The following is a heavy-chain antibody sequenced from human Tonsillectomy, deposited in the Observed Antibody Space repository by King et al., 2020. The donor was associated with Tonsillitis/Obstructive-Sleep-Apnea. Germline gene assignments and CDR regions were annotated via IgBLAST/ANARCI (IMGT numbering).Heavy chain of an antibody. V-gene: IGHV3-48*02. CDR3: ARLRYCSRASCYEGFDY. CDR1: GFTFSSYS. Sequence: VQLVESGGGLVQPGGSLRLSCAASGFTFSSYSMNWVRQAPGKGLEWVSYISSSNNTVYYADSGKGRFPISRDNPKNSLYLQMNSLRDEDTAVYYCARLRYCSRASCYEGFDYWGQGTLVTVSS. D-gene: IGHD2-2*01. CDR2: ISSSNNTV. J-gene: IGHJ4*02.